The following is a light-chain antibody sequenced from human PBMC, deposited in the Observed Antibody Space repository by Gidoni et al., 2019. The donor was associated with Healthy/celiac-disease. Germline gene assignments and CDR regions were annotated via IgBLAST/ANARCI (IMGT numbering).Light chain of an antibody. CDR1: VLAKKY. Sequence: SYELTQPSPVSVSPGQTARITCSGDVLAKKYARWFQQKPGQAPVLVIYTDSERPSGIPERFSGSSSGTSVTLTISGAQVEDEADYYCYSAADNNGVFGGGTKLTVL. CDR3: YSAADNNGV. CDR2: TDS. V-gene: IGLV3-27*01. J-gene: IGLJ3*02.